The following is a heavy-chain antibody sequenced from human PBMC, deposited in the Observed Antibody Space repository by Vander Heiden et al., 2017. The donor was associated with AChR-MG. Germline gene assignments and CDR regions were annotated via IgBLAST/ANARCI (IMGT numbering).Heavy chain of an antibody. CDR3: ALEGNYYYGMDV. V-gene: IGHV3-9*01. J-gene: IGHJ6*02. CDR2: ISWNSGSI. Sequence: EVQLVESGGGLVQPGRSLRLSCAASGFPFDDYAMHWVRQAPGKGLEWVSGISWNSGSIGYADSVKGRFTISRDNAKNSLYLQMNSLRAEDTALYYCALEGNYYYGMDVWGQGTTVTVSS. CDR1: GFPFDDYA. D-gene: IGHD3-3*01.